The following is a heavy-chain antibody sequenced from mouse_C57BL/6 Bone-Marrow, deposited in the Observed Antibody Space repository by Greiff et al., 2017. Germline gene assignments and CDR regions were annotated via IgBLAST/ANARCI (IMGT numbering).Heavy chain of an antibody. CDR1: GFTFSSYA. J-gene: IGHJ4*01. V-gene: IGHV5-9-1*02. CDR3: TRVGGSYAMDY. CDR2: ISSGGDYI. Sequence: EVKLQESGEGLVKPGGSLKLSCAASGFTFSSYAMSWVRQTPEKRLEWVAYISSGGDYISYADTVKGRFTISRDNARNTLYLQMSSLKSEDTAMYYCTRVGGSYAMDYWGQGTSGTVSS. D-gene: IGHD3-2*02.